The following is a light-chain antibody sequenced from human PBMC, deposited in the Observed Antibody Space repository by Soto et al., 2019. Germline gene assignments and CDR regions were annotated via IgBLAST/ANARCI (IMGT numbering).Light chain of an antibody. CDR3: QSYDPTLRTSL. CDR1: SSALGTFNF. Sequence: QSALTQPRSVSGSPRQSVTISCTGPSSALGTFNFVSWYQQHPGRAPKLIIFDVSKRPSGVPDRFSGSKSGTSASLAIAGLQADDEADYYCQSYDPTLRTSLFGGGTKLTVL. CDR2: DVS. V-gene: IGLV2-11*01. J-gene: IGLJ2*01.